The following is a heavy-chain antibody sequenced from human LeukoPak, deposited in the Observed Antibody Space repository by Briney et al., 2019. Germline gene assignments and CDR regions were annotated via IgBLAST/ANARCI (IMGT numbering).Heavy chain of an antibody. Sequence: ASVKVSCKASGYTFTGYYMHWVRQAPGQGLEWMGWINPNSGGTNYAQKFQGRVTMTRDTSISTAYMELSRLRSDDTAVYYCAILFNRKGPSPLLVYFDYWGQGTLVTVSS. CDR1: GYTFTGYY. CDR2: INPNSGGT. J-gene: IGHJ4*02. V-gene: IGHV1-2*02. D-gene: IGHD3-3*02. CDR3: AILFNRKGPSPLLVYFDY.